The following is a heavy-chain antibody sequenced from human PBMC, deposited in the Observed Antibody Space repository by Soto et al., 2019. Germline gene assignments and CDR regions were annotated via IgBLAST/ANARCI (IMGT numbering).Heavy chain of an antibody. CDR2: VYHNGGA. CDR1: GVSIHNSHSF. CDR3: GGVVEAATRHTDPDS. J-gene: IGHJ5*01. D-gene: IGHD2-15*01. V-gene: IGHV4-39*01. Sequence: SETLSLTCTVSGVSIHNSHSFWAWIRQPPGKGLQFIASVYHNGGAHYNSSLKSRVTISVDTANNQVSLRMRSLTAADTAFYYCGGVVEAATRHTDPDSWGQGILVTVSS.